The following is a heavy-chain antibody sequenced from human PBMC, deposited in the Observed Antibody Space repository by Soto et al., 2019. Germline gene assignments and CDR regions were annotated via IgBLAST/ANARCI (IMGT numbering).Heavy chain of an antibody. V-gene: IGHV1-18*01. CDR3: ARAYYGSGSYYPVDY. Sequence: ASVKVSCKASGYTFTSYGISWVRHAPGQGLEWMGWISAYNGNTNYAQKLQGRVAMTTDTSTSTAYMELRSLRSDDTAVYYCARAYYGSGSYYPVDYWGQETLVTVSS. J-gene: IGHJ4*02. CDR2: ISAYNGNT. CDR1: GYTFTSYG. D-gene: IGHD3-10*01.